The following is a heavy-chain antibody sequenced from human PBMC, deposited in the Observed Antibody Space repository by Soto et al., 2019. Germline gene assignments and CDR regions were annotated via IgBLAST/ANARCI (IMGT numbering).Heavy chain of an antibody. CDR3: ARGGSTTVTTYYFDY. CDR1: GFTFSSYS. CDR2: ISSSSSYI. V-gene: IGHV3-21*01. J-gene: IGHJ4*02. D-gene: IGHD4-17*01. Sequence: GGSLRLSCAASGFTFSSYSMNWVRQAPGKGLEWVSSISSSSSYIYYADSVKGRFTISRDNAKNSLYLQMNSLRAEDTAVYYCARGGSTTVTTYYFDYWGQGTLVTVSS.